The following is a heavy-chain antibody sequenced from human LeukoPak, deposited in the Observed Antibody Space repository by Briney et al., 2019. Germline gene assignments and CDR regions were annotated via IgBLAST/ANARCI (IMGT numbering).Heavy chain of an antibody. CDR2: ISYSGTT. CDR1: GGSISNYY. CDR3: ARMQNHPHKFDY. J-gene: IGHJ4*02. D-gene: IGHD1-14*01. V-gene: IGHV4-59*01. Sequence: SETLSLTCSVSGGSISNYYWSWIRQPPGKGLEWVGFISYSGTTYYNPSLKSRVTISVDTSKNQFSLNVSSVTAADTAVYYCARMQNHPHKFDYWGQGTLVTVSS.